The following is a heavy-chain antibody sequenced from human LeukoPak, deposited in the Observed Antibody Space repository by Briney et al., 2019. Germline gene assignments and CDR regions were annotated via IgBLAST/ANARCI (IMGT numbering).Heavy chain of an antibody. J-gene: IGHJ3*02. Sequence: SETLSLTCTVSGGSISSYYWSWIRQPPGKGLEWIGYIYYSGSTNYNPSLKSRVTISVDTSKNQFSLKLSSVTAADTAVYYCAREMYSSPSVAFDIWGQGTMVTVSS. CDR2: IYYSGST. CDR1: GGSISSYY. V-gene: IGHV4-59*01. D-gene: IGHD6-6*01. CDR3: AREMYSSPSVAFDI.